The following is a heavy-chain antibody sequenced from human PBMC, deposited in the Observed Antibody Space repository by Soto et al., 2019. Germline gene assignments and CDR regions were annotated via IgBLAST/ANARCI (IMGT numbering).Heavy chain of an antibody. J-gene: IGHJ4*02. CDR1: GYTLTELS. Sequence: ASVKVSCKVSGYTLTELSMHWVRQAPGKGLEWMGGFDPEDGETIYAQKFQGRVTMTEDTSTDTAYMELSSLRSEDTAVYYCATSYDYIWGRLPGFDYWGQGTLVTVSS. CDR3: ATSYDYIWGRLPGFDY. CDR2: FDPEDGET. D-gene: IGHD3-16*01. V-gene: IGHV1-24*01.